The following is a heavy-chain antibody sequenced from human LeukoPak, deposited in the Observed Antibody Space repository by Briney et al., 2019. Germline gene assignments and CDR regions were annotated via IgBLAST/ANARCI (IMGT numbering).Heavy chain of an antibody. J-gene: IGHJ4*02. CDR2: IIGSGSST. CDR3: ARVPRY. V-gene: IGHV3-23*01. CDR1: GFTFSSYG. Sequence: GGSLRLSCAASGFTFSSYGMSWVRQAPGKGLQWVSVIIGSGSSTYYADSVKGRFTISRDSSRNTLYLQMNSLRAEDTAVYYCARVPRYWGQGTLVTVSS.